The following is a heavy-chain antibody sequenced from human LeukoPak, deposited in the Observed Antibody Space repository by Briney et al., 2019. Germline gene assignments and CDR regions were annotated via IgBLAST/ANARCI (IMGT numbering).Heavy chain of an antibody. D-gene: IGHD2-2*01. CDR1: GGSINSNKW. V-gene: IGHV4-4*02. CDR2: IYHGGST. CDR3: ARVKADTSCYDF. Sequence: SETLSLTCTVSGGSINSNKWWSWVRQPPGKGLEWIGEIYHGGSTNYNPSLKSRVTISVDKSKNQFSLRLSSVTAADTAVYYCARVKADTSCYDFRGQGTLVTVSS. J-gene: IGHJ4*02.